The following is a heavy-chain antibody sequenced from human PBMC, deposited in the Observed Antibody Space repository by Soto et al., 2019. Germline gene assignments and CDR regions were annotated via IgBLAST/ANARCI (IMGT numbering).Heavy chain of an antibody. CDR1: GGTFSSYA. CDR3: ARRGYCGGDCYSYDY. D-gene: IGHD2-21*02. Sequence: QVQLVQSGAEVKKPGSSVKVSCKASGGTFSSYAISWVRQAPGQGLEWMGGIIPIFGTANYAQKFQGRVTISADESTSTGYMELGSLRSEDTAVYYCARRGYCGGDCYSYDYWGQGTLVTVSS. J-gene: IGHJ4*02. CDR2: IIPIFGTA. V-gene: IGHV1-69*01.